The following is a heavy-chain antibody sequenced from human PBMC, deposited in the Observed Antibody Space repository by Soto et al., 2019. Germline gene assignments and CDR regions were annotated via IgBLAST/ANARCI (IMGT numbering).Heavy chain of an antibody. J-gene: IGHJ4*02. CDR1: GDSISSIRYY. CDR2: IYYSGDT. D-gene: IGHD3-3*01. CDR3: ARQGSNFWSGYYLDY. Sequence: SGTLSLTCTVSGDSISSIRYYWGWIRQPPGKGLEWIGNIYYSGDTYFNPSLKSRVTIFMDTSKKQFSLKLSSVTAADTAMYYCARQGSNFWSGYYLDYWGPGILVTVSS. V-gene: IGHV4-39*01.